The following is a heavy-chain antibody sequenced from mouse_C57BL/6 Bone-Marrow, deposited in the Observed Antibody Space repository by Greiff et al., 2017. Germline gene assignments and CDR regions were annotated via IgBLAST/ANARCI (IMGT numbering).Heavy chain of an antibody. CDR3: ARWEITTVGWAMDY. CDR1: GYSITSDY. D-gene: IGHD1-1*01. J-gene: IGHJ4*01. V-gene: IGHV3-8*01. CDR2: ISYSGST. Sequence: EVNVVESGPGLAKPSQTLSLTCSVTGYSITSDYWNWIRKFPGTKLEYMGYISYSGSTYYNPSPNSRISITRDTSKNQYYLQLNTVTTEDTATYYCARWEITTVGWAMDYWGQGTSVTVSS.